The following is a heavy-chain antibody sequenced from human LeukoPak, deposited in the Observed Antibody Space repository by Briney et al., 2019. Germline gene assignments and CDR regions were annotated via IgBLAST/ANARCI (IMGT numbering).Heavy chain of an antibody. J-gene: IGHJ4*02. Sequence: GRSLRLSCAASGFTFSSYGMHWVRQAPGKGLEWVAVIWYAGSNKFYADSVKGRFTISRDNSKNTLYLQMISLRAEDTAVYYCARNDYYYDGSGREVQFHFDYWGQGTLVTVSS. CDR3: ARNDYYYDGSGREVQFHFDY. CDR2: IWYAGSNK. D-gene: IGHD3-22*01. V-gene: IGHV3-33*01. CDR1: GFTFSSYG.